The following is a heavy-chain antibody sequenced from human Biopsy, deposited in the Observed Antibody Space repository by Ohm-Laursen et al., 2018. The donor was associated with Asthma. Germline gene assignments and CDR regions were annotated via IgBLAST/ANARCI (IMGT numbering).Heavy chain of an antibody. J-gene: IGHJ4*02. CDR2: IYSGGTS. CDR1: GFAVSRDH. CDR3: ARGDSSNWSHYYFDH. D-gene: IGHD3-22*01. V-gene: IGHV3-53*01. Sequence: LRLSCAASGFAVSRDHMFWVRQAPGKGLERVSVIYSGGTSHTADSVRGRFTISRDYSKNTLYLQMHSLRAEDTAVYYCARGDSSNWSHYYFDHWGQGTLVAVSS.